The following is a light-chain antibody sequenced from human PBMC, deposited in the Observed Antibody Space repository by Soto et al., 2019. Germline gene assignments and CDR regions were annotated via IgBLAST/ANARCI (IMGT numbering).Light chain of an antibody. Sequence: QSVLTQPRSVSGSPGQSVTISCTGTSSDVGGYDYVSWYQHHPGKVPKLIIYDVSKRPSGVPDRFSGSKSGNTASLTISGLQAEDEADYSCCSYAGSSIPVVFGGGTQLTVL. CDR1: SSDVGGYDY. CDR3: CSYAGSSIPVV. J-gene: IGLJ2*01. CDR2: DVS. V-gene: IGLV2-11*01.